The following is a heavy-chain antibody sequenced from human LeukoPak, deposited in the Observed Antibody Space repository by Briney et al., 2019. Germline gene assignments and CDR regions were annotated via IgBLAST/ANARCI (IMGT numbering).Heavy chain of an antibody. CDR1: GYTFTSYG. CDR2: ISAYNGNT. J-gene: IGHJ4*02. D-gene: IGHD3-22*01. V-gene: IGHV1-18*01. Sequence: GASVKVSCKASGYTFTSYGISWVRQAPGQGLEWMGWISAYNGNTNYAQKLQGRVTMTTDTSTSTAYMELRSLRSDDTAVYYCARDSGTYYYDSSGAPWGQGTLVTVSS. CDR3: ARDSGTYYYDSSGAP.